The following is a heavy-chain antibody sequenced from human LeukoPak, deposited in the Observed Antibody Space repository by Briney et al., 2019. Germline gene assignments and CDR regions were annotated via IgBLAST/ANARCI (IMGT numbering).Heavy chain of an antibody. CDR3: ASLTYYYDSSGYSDAFDI. CDR2: INSDGSST. CDR1: GFTFSSYW. D-gene: IGHD3-22*01. V-gene: IGHV3-74*01. J-gene: IGHJ3*02. Sequence: GGSLRLSCAASGFTFSSYWMHWVRQAPGKGLVWVSRINSDGSSTSYADSVKGRFTISRDNAKNTLYLQMNSLRAEDTAVYYCASLTYYYDSSGYSDAFDIWGQGTMVTVSS.